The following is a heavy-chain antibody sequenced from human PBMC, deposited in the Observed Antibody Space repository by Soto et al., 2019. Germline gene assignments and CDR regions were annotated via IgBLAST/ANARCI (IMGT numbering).Heavy chain of an antibody. CDR1: GFTFSRYM. D-gene: IGHD3-22*01. CDR3: AIDVDYYDSSGFGY. V-gene: IGHV3-21*01. J-gene: IGHJ4*02. CDR2: INSRRDHL. Sequence: EVQLVESGAGLVKPGGSLRLSCVASGFTFSRYMMSWVRQVPGKGLEWVSSINSRRDHLSYADSVKGRFTISRDNAQNSLYLQVNRLRAEDTAVYYGAIDVDYYDSSGFGYWGQGTLFTVSS.